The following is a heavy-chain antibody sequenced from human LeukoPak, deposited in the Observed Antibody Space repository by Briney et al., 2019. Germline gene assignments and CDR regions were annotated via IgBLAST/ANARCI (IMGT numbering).Heavy chain of an antibody. CDR3: ARDYYYGSGSYYNNWFDP. V-gene: IGHV3-21*01. J-gene: IGHJ5*02. CDR1: GFTFSSYI. D-gene: IGHD3-10*01. Sequence: AGGSLRLSCAASGFTFSSYIMNWVRQAPGKGLEWVSSISSSSSYVYYADSVKGRFTISRDNAKNSLYLQMNSLRAEDTAVYYCARDYYYGSGSYYNNWFDPWGQGTLVTVSS. CDR2: ISSSSSYV.